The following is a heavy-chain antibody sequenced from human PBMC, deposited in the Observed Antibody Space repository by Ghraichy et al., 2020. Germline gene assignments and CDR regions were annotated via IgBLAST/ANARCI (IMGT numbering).Heavy chain of an antibody. J-gene: IGHJ4*02. V-gene: IGHV4-59*08. D-gene: IGHD6-19*01. Sequence: SETLSLTCAVSGGSISSYYWSWVRQPPGKGLEWIGYIYYSGSTNYNPSLKSRVTISVDTSKNQFSLKLSSVTAADTAVYYCSRLYFGGDSGWYDDYWGQGSLVTVSS. CDR1: GGSISSYY. CDR3: SRLYFGGDSGWYDDY. CDR2: IYYSGST.